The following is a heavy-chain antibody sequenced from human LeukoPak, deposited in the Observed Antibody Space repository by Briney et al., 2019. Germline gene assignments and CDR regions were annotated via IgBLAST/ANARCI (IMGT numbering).Heavy chain of an antibody. CDR3: ARDGFSTSFDY. Sequence: GGSLRLPCAASGFTFSSYWMSWVRQAPGKGLEWVANIKQDGSEKYYVDSMKGRFTISRDNAKNSLYLQMNSLRAEDTAVYYCARDGFSTSFDYWGQGTLVTVSS. CDR1: GFTFSSYW. V-gene: IGHV3-7*01. D-gene: IGHD2-2*01. J-gene: IGHJ4*02. CDR2: IKQDGSEK.